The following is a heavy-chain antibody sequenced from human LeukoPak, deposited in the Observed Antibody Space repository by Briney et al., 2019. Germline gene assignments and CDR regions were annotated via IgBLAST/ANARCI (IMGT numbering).Heavy chain of an antibody. D-gene: IGHD3-9*01. CDR2: IYYSGST. CDR3: ARVEYYDILTGYLFDY. J-gene: IGHJ4*02. V-gene: IGHV4-59*01. Sequence: PSETLSLTCTVSGGSISSYYWSWIRQPPGKGLEWIGYIYYSGSTNYNPSLKSRVTISVDTSKNQFSLKLSSVTAADTAVYYCARVEYYDILTGYLFDYWGQGTLVTVSS. CDR1: GGSISSYY.